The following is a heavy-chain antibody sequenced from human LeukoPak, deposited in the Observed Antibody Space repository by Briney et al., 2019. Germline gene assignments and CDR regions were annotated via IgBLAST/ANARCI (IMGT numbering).Heavy chain of an antibody. D-gene: IGHD4-17*01. V-gene: IGHV3-53*01. J-gene: IGHJ4*02. CDR1: GFTVSSNY. CDR3: ARDHYGDWEAGHDY. CDR2: IYSGGST. Sequence: GGSLRLSCAASGFTVSSNYMSWVRQAPGKGLEWVSVIYSGGSTYYADSVKGRFTISRDNSKNTLYLQMNSLRAEDTAVYYCARDHYGDWEAGHDYWGQGTLVTVSS.